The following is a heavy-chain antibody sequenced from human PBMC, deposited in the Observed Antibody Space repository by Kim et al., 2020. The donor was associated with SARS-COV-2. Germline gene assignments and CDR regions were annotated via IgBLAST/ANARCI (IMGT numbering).Heavy chain of an antibody. CDR3: ARHPSITMIVIAWYFDL. CDR2: IYYSGST. V-gene: IGHV4-39*01. J-gene: IGHJ2*01. CDR1: GGSISSSSYY. D-gene: IGHD3-22*01. Sequence: SETLSLTCTVSGGSISSSSYYWGWIRQPPGKGLEWIGIIYYSGSTYYNPSLKSRVTISVDTSKNQFSLKLSSVTAADTAVYYCARHPSITMIVIAWYFDLWGRGTLVTVSS.